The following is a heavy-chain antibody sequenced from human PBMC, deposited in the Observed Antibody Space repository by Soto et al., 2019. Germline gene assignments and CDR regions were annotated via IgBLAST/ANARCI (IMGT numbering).Heavy chain of an antibody. J-gene: IGHJ5*02. CDR3: ARGRLYDYIWGSYRNRELSWFDP. D-gene: IGHD3-16*02. CDR1: GGSFSGYY. CDR2: INHSGST. V-gene: IGHV4-34*01. Sequence: QVQLQQWGAGLLKPSETLSLTCAVYGGSFSGYYWSWIRQPPGKGLEWIGEINHSGSTNYNPSLKSRVTISVDTFKHQFYLKLRSVTAADTAVYYCARGRLYDYIWGSYRNRELSWFDPWGQGTLVTVSS.